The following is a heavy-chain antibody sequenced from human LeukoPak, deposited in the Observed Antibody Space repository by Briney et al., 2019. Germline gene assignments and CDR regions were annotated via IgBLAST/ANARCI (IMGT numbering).Heavy chain of an antibody. CDR2: IRSEAFGGTT. D-gene: IGHD3-10*02. CDR3: TRDAYMLGKY. V-gene: IGHV3-49*03. Sequence: PGGSLILSCTASGFPFGDYAMSWFRQAPGKGLEWVGFIRSEAFGGTTEYAASVKGRFTMSRDDSKSIAYLQMNSLKTEDTAVYYCTRDAYMLGKYWGQGTLVTVSS. CDR1: GFPFGDYA. J-gene: IGHJ4*02.